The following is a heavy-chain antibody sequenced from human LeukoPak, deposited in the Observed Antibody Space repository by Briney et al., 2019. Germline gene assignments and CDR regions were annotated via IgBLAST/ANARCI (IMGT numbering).Heavy chain of an antibody. CDR2: IYYSGST. CDR3: ARLEASVVVITPNWYFDL. Sequence: SETLSLTCTVSGGSISSSSYYWGWLRQPPGKGLEWIGSIYYSGSTYYNPSLKSRVTISVDTSKNQFSLKLSSVTAADTAVYYCARLEASVVVITPNWYFDLWGRGTLVTVSS. V-gene: IGHV4-39*01. CDR1: GGSISSSSYY. D-gene: IGHD3-22*01. J-gene: IGHJ2*01.